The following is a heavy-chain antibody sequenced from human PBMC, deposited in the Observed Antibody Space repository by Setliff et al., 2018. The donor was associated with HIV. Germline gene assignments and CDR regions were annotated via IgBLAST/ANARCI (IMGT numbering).Heavy chain of an antibody. D-gene: IGHD6-19*01. V-gene: IGHV4-59*11. CDR1: GGSMNSHY. CDR2: IYYTGIP. Sequence: KPSETLSLTCSVFGGSMNSHYWSWIRQPPGKGLEWIGLIYYTGIPTYNTSLKSRVTMSVDRSKNQFSLRLTSVTAADTAMYYCARGRTQWPNYNYFDPWGLGTLVTVAS. CDR3: ARGRTQWPNYNYFDP. J-gene: IGHJ5*02.